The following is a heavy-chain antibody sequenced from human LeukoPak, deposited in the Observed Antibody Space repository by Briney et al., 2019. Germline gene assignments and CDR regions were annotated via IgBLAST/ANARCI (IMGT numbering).Heavy chain of an antibody. D-gene: IGHD2-2*01. J-gene: IGHJ4*02. CDR1: GFTFSSYA. Sequence: GGSLRLSCAASGFTFSSYAMSWVRQAPGKGLEWVSTISGSGGSTYYADSVKGRFTISRDNSKNTLYLQMNSLRAEDTAVYYCAKDIAVVPAARRDFGYWGQGTLVTVSS. V-gene: IGHV3-23*01. CDR3: AKDIAVVPAARRDFGY. CDR2: ISGSGGST.